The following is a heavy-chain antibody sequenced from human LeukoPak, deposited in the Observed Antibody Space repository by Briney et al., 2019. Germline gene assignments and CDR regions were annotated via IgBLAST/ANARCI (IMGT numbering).Heavy chain of an antibody. CDR3: ARTPRPLDYFDY. CDR1: RHTFTSYG. Sequence: SVKVSCKASRHTFTSYGISWERQAPGQGLEWMGWISAYNGNTNYAQKLQGRVTMTTDTSTSTAYMELRSLRSDDTAVYYCARTPRPLDYFDYWGQGTLVTVSS. V-gene: IGHV1-18*01. J-gene: IGHJ4*02. CDR2: ISAYNGNT. D-gene: IGHD2-15*01.